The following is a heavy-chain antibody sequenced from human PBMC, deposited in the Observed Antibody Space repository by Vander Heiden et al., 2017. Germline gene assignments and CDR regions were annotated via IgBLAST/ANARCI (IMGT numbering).Heavy chain of an antibody. CDR3: TPRYYDFWSGYYGY. Sequence: EVQLVESGGGLVKPGGSLRLSCAASGFTFRNAWMSWVRQAPGKGLEWVGRIKSKTDGGTTDYAAPVKGRFTISRDDSKNTLYLQMNSLKTEDTAVYYCTPRYYDFWSGYYGYWGQGTLVTVSS. CDR1: GFTFRNAW. J-gene: IGHJ4*02. V-gene: IGHV3-15*01. D-gene: IGHD3-3*01. CDR2: IKSKTDGGTT.